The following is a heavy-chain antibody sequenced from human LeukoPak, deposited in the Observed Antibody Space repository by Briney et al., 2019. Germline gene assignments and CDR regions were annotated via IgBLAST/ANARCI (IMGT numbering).Heavy chain of an antibody. Sequence: GESLKISCKGSGYSFTSYWIGWVRQMPGKGLEWMGIIYPVDSDTRYSPSFQGQVTISADKSISTAYLQWSSLEASDTAMYYCARRGGYSGSYQDNWFDPWGQGTLVTVSS. J-gene: IGHJ5*02. CDR1: GYSFTSYW. V-gene: IGHV5-51*01. CDR2: IYPVDSDT. CDR3: ARRGGYSGSYQDNWFDP. D-gene: IGHD1-26*01.